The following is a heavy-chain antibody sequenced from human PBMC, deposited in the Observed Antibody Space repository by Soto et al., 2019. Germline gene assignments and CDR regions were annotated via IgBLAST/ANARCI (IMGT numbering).Heavy chain of an antibody. Sequence: SETLSLTSAVYGGTFSGYYCSWIRQPPGKGLEGIGEINHSGSTNYNPSLKSRVTISVDTSKNQFSLKLSSVTAADTAVYYCARGLVAVAGLYYYYYYGMDVWGQGTTVTVS. CDR3: ARGLVAVAGLYYYYYYGMDV. V-gene: IGHV4-34*01. CDR1: GGTFSGYY. D-gene: IGHD6-19*01. J-gene: IGHJ6*02. CDR2: INHSGST.